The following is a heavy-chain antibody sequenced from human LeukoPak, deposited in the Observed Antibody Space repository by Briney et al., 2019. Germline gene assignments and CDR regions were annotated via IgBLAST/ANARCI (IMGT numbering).Heavy chain of an antibody. CDR3: AKDIGQNYYDSSGYCAH. J-gene: IGHJ4*02. CDR1: GFTFDDYA. D-gene: IGHD3-22*01. CDR2: ISWNSGSI. Sequence: GRSLRLSCAASGFTFDDYAVHWVRQAPGKGLEWVSGISWNSGSIGYADSVKGRFTISRDNAKNSLYLQMNSLRAEDTALYYCAKDIGQNYYDSSGYCAHWGQGTLVTVSS. V-gene: IGHV3-9*01.